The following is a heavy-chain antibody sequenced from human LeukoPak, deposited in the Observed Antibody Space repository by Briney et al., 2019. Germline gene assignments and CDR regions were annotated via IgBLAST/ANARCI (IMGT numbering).Heavy chain of an antibody. CDR1: RFTFSSYG. CDR2: IRYDGSNK. V-gene: IGHV3-30*02. J-gene: IGHJ4*02. D-gene: IGHD5-12*01. CDR3: AKDLGWESGYDIFDY. Sequence: GGSLRLSCAASRFTFSSYGMHWVRQAPGKGLEWVAFIRYDGSNKYYADSVKGRFTISRDNSKNTLYLQMNSLKAEDTAVYYCAKDLGWESGYDIFDYWGQGTLVTVSS.